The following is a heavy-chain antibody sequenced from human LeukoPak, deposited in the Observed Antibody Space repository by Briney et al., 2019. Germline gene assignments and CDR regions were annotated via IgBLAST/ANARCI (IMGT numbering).Heavy chain of an antibody. CDR2: IKQDGSEK. CDR3: ARDLFSYGRGFDY. D-gene: IGHD5-18*01. V-gene: IGHV3-7*01. Sequence: GGSLRLTCTASGFTFSTFWMSWVRQAPGKGLEWAANIKQDGSEKYYVDSVKGRFTISRDNAKKSLYLQMNSLRVEDTAVYYCARDLFSYGRGFDYWGQGTLVSVSS. CDR1: GFTFSTFW. J-gene: IGHJ4*02.